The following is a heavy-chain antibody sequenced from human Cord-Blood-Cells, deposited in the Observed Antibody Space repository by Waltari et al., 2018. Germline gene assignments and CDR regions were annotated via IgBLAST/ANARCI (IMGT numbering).Heavy chain of an antibody. CDR2: IYYSGST. Sequence: QLQLQESGPGLVKPSETLSLTCTVSGGSIRSSSYYWGWIRQPPGKGLEWIGSIYYSGSTYYNPSLKSRVTISVDTSKNQFSLKLSSVTAADTAVYYCARGSASDMDVWGKGTTVTVSS. CDR3: ARGSASDMDV. CDR1: GGSIRSSSYY. J-gene: IGHJ6*03. V-gene: IGHV4-39*01.